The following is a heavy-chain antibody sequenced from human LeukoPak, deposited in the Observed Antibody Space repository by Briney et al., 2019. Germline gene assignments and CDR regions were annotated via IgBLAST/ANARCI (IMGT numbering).Heavy chain of an antibody. D-gene: IGHD3-22*01. CDR2: IYYRGST. CDR3: ARLSGYSSGHYYSDY. J-gene: IGHJ4*02. V-gene: IGHV4-59*01. Sequence: SETLSLTCTVSGGSISSDYWSWIRQPPGKGLEWIGYIYYRGSTNYNPSLKSRVTISVGTSKNQFSLKLSSVTAADTAVYYCARLSGYSSGHYYSDYWGQGTLVTVSS. CDR1: GGSISSDY.